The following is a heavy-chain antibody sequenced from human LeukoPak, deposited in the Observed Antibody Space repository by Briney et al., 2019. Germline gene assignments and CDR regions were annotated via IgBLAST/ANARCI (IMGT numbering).Heavy chain of an antibody. CDR1: GFTFSTYW. J-gene: IGHJ4*02. Sequence: PGGSLRLSCAASGFTFSTYWMHWVRQAPGKGLEWVSVIYSGGSTYYADSVKGRFTISRDNSKNTLYLQMNSLRAEDTAVYYCARDSSYCSSTSCYADYFDCWGQGTLVTVSS. V-gene: IGHV3-53*01. CDR3: ARDSSYCSSTSCYADYFDC. CDR2: IYSGGST. D-gene: IGHD2-2*01.